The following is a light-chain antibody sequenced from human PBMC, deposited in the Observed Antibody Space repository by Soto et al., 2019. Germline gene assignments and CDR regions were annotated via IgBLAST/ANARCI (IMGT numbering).Light chain of an antibody. Sequence: DIQMTQSPSTLSASVGDRVTITCRASQSISSWLAWYQQKPGKAPKLLIYDASSLESGVPSRFSGSGSGTELTLTISSLQPDDFATYYCEQYNSYSVLTFGGGTKVDIK. CDR2: DAS. V-gene: IGKV1-5*01. CDR3: EQYNSYSVLT. J-gene: IGKJ4*01. CDR1: QSISSW.